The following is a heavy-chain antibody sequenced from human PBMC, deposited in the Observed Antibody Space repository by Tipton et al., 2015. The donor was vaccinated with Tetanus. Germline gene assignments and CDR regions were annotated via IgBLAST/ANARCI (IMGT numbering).Heavy chain of an antibody. CDR3: AREGSSGYGHWGEFDY. CDR2: ISAYNGNT. V-gene: IGHV1-18*04. Sequence: QLVQSGAEVKKPGASVKVSCKASGYTFTSYGISWVRQAPGPGLEWMGWISAYNGNTNYAQKLQGSVTMTTDTSTSTAYMELSSLRSGDAAVDYCAREGSSGYGHWGEFDYWGQGTLVTVSS. J-gene: IGHJ4*02. D-gene: IGHD3-22*01. CDR1: GYTFTSYG.